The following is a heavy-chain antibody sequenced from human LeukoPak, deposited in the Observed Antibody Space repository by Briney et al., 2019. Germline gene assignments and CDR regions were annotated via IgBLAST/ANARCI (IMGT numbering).Heavy chain of an antibody. J-gene: IGHJ6*04. Sequence: GGSLRLSCAASGFSFSNYGMNWVRQAPGKGLEWISSISSSSSYIYYADSVKGRFTISRDNAKNSLYLQMNSLRAEDTAVYYCAELGITMIGGVWGKGTTVTISS. D-gene: IGHD3-10*02. CDR2: ISSSSSYI. CDR1: GFSFSNYG. V-gene: IGHV3-21*01. CDR3: AELGITMIGGV.